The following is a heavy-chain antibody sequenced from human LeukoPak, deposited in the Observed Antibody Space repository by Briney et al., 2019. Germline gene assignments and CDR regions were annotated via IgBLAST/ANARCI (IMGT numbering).Heavy chain of an antibody. CDR3: AKASAGNDAFDI. CDR1: GFTFSSYA. Sequence: RAGGSLRLSCAASGFTFSSYAMSWVSQAPGKGLEWVSAISGRGGTTYYADSVKGRFTISRDNSKNTLYLQMNSLRAEDTAVYYCAKASAGNDAFDIWGQGTMVTVSS. CDR2: ISGRGGTT. J-gene: IGHJ3*02. V-gene: IGHV3-23*01. D-gene: IGHD6-13*01.